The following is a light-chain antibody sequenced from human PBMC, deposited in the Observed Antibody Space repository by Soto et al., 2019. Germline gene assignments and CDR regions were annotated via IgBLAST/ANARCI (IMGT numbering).Light chain of an antibody. CDR1: QSISNY. Sequence: IQMTQSPSSLSASVGDRVTITCRASQSISNYLNWYQQKPGKAPNLLIYAASSLQSGVPSRFSGSGSGTDVTLTISSLQPEDFATYYCQQSSSTPRTFGQGTKVEIK. J-gene: IGKJ1*01. CDR2: AAS. CDR3: QQSSSTPRT. V-gene: IGKV1-39*01.